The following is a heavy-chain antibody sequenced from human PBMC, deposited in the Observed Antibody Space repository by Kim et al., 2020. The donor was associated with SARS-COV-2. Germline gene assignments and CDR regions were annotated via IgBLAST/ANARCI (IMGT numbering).Heavy chain of an antibody. Sequence: PSLKSRVTISVDTSKNQFSLKLSSVTAADTAVYYCARGISGEIVEVYFDYWGQGTLVTVSS. J-gene: IGHJ4*02. D-gene: IGHD5-12*01. V-gene: IGHV4-34*01. CDR3: ARGISGEIVEVYFDY.